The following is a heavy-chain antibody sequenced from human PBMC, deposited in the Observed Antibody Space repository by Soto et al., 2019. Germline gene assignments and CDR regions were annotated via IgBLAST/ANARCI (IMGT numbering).Heavy chain of an antibody. V-gene: IGHV4-39*01. CDR2: IYYSGST. CDR1: GGSISSSSYY. D-gene: IGHD2-15*01. Sequence: PSETLSLTCTVSGGSISSSSYYWGWIRQPPGKGLEWIGRIYYSGSTYYNPSLKSRVTISVDTSKNQFSLKLSSVTAADTAVYYCAQDLGYCSGGSCSDWFDPWGQGTLVTVSS. J-gene: IGHJ5*02. CDR3: AQDLGYCSGGSCSDWFDP.